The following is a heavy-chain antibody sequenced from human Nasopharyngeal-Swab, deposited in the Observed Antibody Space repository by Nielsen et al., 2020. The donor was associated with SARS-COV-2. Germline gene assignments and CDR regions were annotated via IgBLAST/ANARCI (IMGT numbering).Heavy chain of an antibody. CDR3: ARSWGGGYSFPFDY. CDR2: ISYDGSNK. V-gene: IGHV3-30-3*01. D-gene: IGHD2/OR15-2a*01. J-gene: IGHJ4*02. Sequence: GSLRLSCAASGFTFSSFAMHWARQAPCRGLEWVAVISYDGSNKYYADSVKGRFTISRDNSKNTLYLQMNSLRAEDTAVYYCARSWGGGYSFPFDYWGQGTLVTVSS. CDR1: GFTFSSFA.